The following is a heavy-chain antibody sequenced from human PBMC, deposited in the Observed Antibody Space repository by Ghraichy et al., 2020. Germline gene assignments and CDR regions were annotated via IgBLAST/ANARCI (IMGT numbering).Heavy chain of an antibody. J-gene: IGHJ4*02. D-gene: IGHD4-17*01. CDR3: ARAYDYGDYFFDY. CDR1: GYTFRSYW. Sequence: ESLNISCQASGYTFRSYWIAWVRQVPGKGLEWMGLVYPADSDTKYSPSFRGQVTISADRSTGTAYLRWKSLKASDTAMYYCARAYDYGDYFFDYWGQGTLVTVSS. V-gene: IGHV5-51*01. CDR2: VYPADSDT.